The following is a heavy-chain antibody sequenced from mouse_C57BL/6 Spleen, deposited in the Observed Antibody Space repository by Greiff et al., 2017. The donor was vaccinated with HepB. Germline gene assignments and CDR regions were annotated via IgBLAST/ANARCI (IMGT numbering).Heavy chain of an antibody. Sequence: EVQRVESGGGLVKPGGSLKLSCAASGFTFSDYGMHWVRQAPEKGLEWVAYISSGSSTIYYADTVKGRFTISRDNAKNTLFLQMTSLRSEDTAMYYCARYRDADAMDYWGQGTSVTVSS. D-gene: IGHD2-3*01. V-gene: IGHV5-17*01. CDR3: ARYRDADAMDY. CDR1: GFTFSDYG. CDR2: ISSGSSTI. J-gene: IGHJ4*01.